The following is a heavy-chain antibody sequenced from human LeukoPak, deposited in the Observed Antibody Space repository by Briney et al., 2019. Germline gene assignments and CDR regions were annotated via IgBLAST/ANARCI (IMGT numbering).Heavy chain of an antibody. Sequence: GGSLRLSCAASGFTFGSYWMHWVRQTPGKGLVWVSRISPGGGSTAYADSVKGRFTISRDNARNTLYLQLSSLGAEDTALYYCARVSSLWSFDSWGQGTLVTVSS. CDR3: ARVSSLWSFDS. J-gene: IGHJ4*02. CDR2: ISPGGGST. V-gene: IGHV3-74*01. CDR1: GFTFGSYW. D-gene: IGHD3-10*01.